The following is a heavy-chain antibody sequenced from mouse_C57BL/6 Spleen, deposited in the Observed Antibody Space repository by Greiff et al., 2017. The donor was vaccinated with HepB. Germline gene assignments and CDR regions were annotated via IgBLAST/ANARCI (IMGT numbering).Heavy chain of an antibody. CDR2: ISDGGSYT. D-gene: IGHD2-4*01. CDR3: AREKGLRLNSFDY. V-gene: IGHV5-4*01. Sequence: EVQVVESGGGLVKPGGSLKLSCAASGFTFSSYAMSWVRQTPEKRLEWVATISDGGSYTYYPDNVMGRFTISRDNAKNNLYLQMSHLKSEDTAMYYCAREKGLRLNSFDYWGQGTTLTVSS. J-gene: IGHJ2*01. CDR1: GFTFSSYA.